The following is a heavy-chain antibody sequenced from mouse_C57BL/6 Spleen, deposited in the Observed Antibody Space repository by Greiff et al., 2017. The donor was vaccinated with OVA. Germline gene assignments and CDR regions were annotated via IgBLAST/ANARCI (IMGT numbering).Heavy chain of an antibody. D-gene: IGHD1-1*01. CDR2: IDPETGGT. CDR3: TKGGATVVARDWYFDV. V-gene: IGHV1-15*01. Sequence: VQLQESGAELVRPGASVTLSCKASGYTFTDYEMHWVKQTPVHGLEWIGAIDPETGGTAYNQKFKGKAILTADKSSSTAYMELRSLTSEDSAVYYCTKGGATVVARDWYFDVWDTGTTVTVSS. CDR1: GYTFTDYE. J-gene: IGHJ1*03.